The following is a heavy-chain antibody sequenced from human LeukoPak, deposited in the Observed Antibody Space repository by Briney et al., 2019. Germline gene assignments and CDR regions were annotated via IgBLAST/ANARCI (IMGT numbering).Heavy chain of an antibody. V-gene: IGHV3-48*01. D-gene: IGHD2-15*01. CDR1: GFIFSSYS. CDR2: ISSSSSAI. J-gene: IGHJ6*03. CDR3: AKAGGRYYYYYMDV. Sequence: GGSLRLSCAASGFIFSSYSMNWVRQAPGKGLEWVSYISSSSSAIYYADSVKGRFTISRDNAKNSLYLQMNSLRAEDMALYYCAKAGGRYYYYYMDVWGKGTTVTVSS.